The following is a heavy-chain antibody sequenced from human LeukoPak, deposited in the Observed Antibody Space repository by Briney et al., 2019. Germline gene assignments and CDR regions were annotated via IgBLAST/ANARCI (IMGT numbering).Heavy chain of an antibody. J-gene: IGHJ4*02. D-gene: IGHD6-13*01. CDR3: ARGDGSSSWDPFDY. Sequence: ATVKVSCKASGYTFTSYDINWVRQATGQGLEWMGWMNPNSGNTGYAQKFQGRVTMTRNTSISTAYMELSSLRSEDTAVYYCARGDGSSSWDPFDYWGQGTLVTVSS. CDR2: MNPNSGNT. V-gene: IGHV1-8*01. CDR1: GYTFTSYD.